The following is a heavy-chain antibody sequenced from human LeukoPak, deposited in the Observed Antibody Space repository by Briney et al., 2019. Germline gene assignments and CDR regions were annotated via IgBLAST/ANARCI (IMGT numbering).Heavy chain of an antibody. D-gene: IGHD1-26*01. J-gene: IGHJ5*02. CDR1: GFTFSNYW. V-gene: IGHV3-74*01. CDR3: ARMGMTIGAS. CDR2: INPGGTYT. Sequence: PGGSLRLSCEGSGFTFSNYWMHCVRQGPGKGLVWVSRINPGGTYTNYAESVKGRFTISRDNAKNTLYLQMNSLRAEDTAVYYCARMGMTIGASWGQGTQVTVSS.